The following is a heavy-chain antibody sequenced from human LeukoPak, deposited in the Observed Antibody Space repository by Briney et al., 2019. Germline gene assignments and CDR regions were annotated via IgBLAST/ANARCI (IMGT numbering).Heavy chain of an antibody. Sequence: SETLSLTCTVSRGSISTYYWNWIQQPLGKGPEWIGYIYFSGSTHYNPSLRSRLNISIDTSKNQFSLKLSSVTAADTAVYFCARDDRAGYYFDFWGRGTLVTVSS. V-gene: IGHV4-59*06. J-gene: IGHJ4*02. D-gene: IGHD1-1*01. CDR3: ARDDRAGYYFDF. CDR1: RGSISTYY. CDR2: IYFSGST.